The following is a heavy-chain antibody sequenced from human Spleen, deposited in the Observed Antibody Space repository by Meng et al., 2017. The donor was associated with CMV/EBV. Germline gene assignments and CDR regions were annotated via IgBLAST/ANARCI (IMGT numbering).Heavy chain of an antibody. CDR3: ARGYVAYWFDP. D-gene: IGHD3-16*01. V-gene: IGHV4-61*01. CDR2: MYYNGNT. J-gene: IGHJ5*02. Sequence: SETLSLTCTVSGGSIISGCYWSWIRQPPGKGLEWIGYMYYNGNTNYNPSLKSRVAISVDTSKNQFSLKLSSVTAADTAVYYCARGYVAYWFDPWGRGTLVTVSS. CDR1: GGSIISGCY.